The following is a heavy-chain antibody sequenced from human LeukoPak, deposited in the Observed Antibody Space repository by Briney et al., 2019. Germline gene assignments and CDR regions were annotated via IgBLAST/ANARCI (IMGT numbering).Heavy chain of an antibody. CDR3: ARDLKRGYSSGRYSWGTGSSNDY. J-gene: IGHJ4*02. CDR2: ISGSGGNT. Sequence: PGGSLRLSCAASGFTFSSYGMSWVRQAPGKGLEWVSAISGSGGNTYYADSVKGRFTISRDNSKNTLYLQMNSLRSDDTAVYYCARDLKRGYSSGRYSWGTGSSNDYWGQGTLVTVSS. D-gene: IGHD6-19*01. CDR1: GFTFSSYG. V-gene: IGHV3-23*01.